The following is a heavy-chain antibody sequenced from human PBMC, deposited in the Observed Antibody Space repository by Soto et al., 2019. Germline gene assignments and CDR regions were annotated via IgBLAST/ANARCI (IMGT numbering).Heavy chain of an antibody. CDR1: GFTVSSNY. Sequence: EVRLVESGGGLVQPGGSVRLSCAAFGFTVSSNYMTWVRLAPGKGLEWVSLVYSGGATHYAASVKGRFTISTHSSQNTLFLQMNSLRTEDTATYYCVRGRYGSEIHWGQGTKVTVSS. CDR2: VYSGGAT. CDR3: VRGRYGSEIH. V-gene: IGHV3-53*04. J-gene: IGHJ4*02. D-gene: IGHD3-10*01.